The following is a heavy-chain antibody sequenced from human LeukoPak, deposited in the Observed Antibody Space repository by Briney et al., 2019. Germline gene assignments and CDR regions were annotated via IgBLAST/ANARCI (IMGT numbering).Heavy chain of an antibody. V-gene: IGHV1-18*01. CDR3: ARGYDYVWGSYPVDY. J-gene: IGHJ4*02. D-gene: IGHD3-16*02. CDR2: ISAYNGNT. Sequence: ASVKVSCKASGYTFTSYGISWVRQAPGQGLEWMGWISAYNGNTNYAQKLQGRVTMTTDTSTSTAYMVLRSLRSDDTAVYYCARGYDYVWGSYPVDYWGQGTLVTVSS. CDR1: GYTFTSYG.